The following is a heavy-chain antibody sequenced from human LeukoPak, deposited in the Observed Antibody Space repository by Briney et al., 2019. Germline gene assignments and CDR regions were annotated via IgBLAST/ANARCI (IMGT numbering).Heavy chain of an antibody. CDR1: GYTFTGYY. CDR3: AREGYYYDSSGYYDY. CDR2: INPNSGGT. Sequence: ASVKVSCKASGYTFTGYYMHWVRQAPGQGLEWMGWINPNSGGTNYAQKFQGRVTMTRDTSISTAYMELRSLRSDDTAVYYCAREGYYYDSSGYYDYWGQGTLVTVSS. V-gene: IGHV1-2*02. J-gene: IGHJ4*02. D-gene: IGHD3-22*01.